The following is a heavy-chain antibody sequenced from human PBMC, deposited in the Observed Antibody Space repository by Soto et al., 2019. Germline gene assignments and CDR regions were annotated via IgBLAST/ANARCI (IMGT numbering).Heavy chain of an antibody. CDR2: ISAYNGNT. Sequence: ASVKVSCKASGYTFVTYGISWVRQAPGQGLEWMGWISAYNGNTNYAQKLQGRVTMTTDTSTSTAYMELRSLRSDDTAIYYCARVGGALRYLHFCCQGPLVTVSS. CDR3: ARVGGALRYLHF. V-gene: IGHV1-18*01. D-gene: IGHD3-16*01. CDR1: GYTFVTYG. J-gene: IGHJ4*02.